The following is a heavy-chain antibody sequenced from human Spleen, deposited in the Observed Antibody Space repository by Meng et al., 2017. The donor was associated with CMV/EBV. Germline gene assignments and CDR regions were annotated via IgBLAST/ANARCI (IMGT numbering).Heavy chain of an antibody. CDR2: ISYDGINK. D-gene: IGHD3-10*01. CDR1: GFTFSSYA. Sequence: GESLKISCTASGFTFSSYAMHWVRQAPGKGLEWVAVISYDGINKYYAEPVKGRFTISRDNSKNTLYLQMNSLRAEDTAVYYCAKDLYYYGSGSYSNWFDPWGQGTLVTVSS. V-gene: IGHV3-30*04. CDR3: AKDLYYYGSGSYSNWFDP. J-gene: IGHJ5*02.